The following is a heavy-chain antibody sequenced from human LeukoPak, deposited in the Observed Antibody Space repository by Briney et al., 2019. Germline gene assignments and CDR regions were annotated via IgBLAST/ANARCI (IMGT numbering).Heavy chain of an antibody. Sequence: PSETLSLTCTVSGGSLSSYYWSWIPEPPRKGLGRVGYISYRGGTKYNPSLQSRVTISVDTSKNQLSLQLSSVTAAHTGLYYCARVGGHYDFWSGYYNLDAFDIWGQGTMVSVSS. V-gene: IGHV4-59*01. CDR3: ARVGGHYDFWSGYYNLDAFDI. D-gene: IGHD3-3*01. CDR1: GGSLSSYY. J-gene: IGHJ3*02. CDR2: ISYRGGT.